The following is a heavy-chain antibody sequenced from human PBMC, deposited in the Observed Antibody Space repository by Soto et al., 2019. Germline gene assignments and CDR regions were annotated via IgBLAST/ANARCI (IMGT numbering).Heavy chain of an antibody. V-gene: IGHV4-4*07. Sequence: QVQLQESGPGLVKPSETLSLICTVSGGSVNNYYWDWVRQPAGKGLEWIGRIFADGSTTYNPSLMGRVTLSVDTSRNQLSLELTSMTAADTAVYYCVRDHAQVVVGTGFDCWGQGAPVTVSS. D-gene: IGHD2-15*01. CDR3: VRDHAQVVVGTGFDC. CDR2: IFADGST. CDR1: GGSVNNYY. J-gene: IGHJ4*02.